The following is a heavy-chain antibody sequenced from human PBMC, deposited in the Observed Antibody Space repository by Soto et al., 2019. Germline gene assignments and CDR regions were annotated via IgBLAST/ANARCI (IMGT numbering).Heavy chain of an antibody. CDR2: ITYDGSRK. J-gene: IGHJ4*02. CDR3: ANVIQADRDTYHYGAAY. V-gene: IGHV3-30*18. Sequence: QVQLVESGVGVVQPGTSLRLSCSASGFTFGNFGMHWVRQSPGRGLEWVSIITYDGSRKHYIDSVKGRFPISRDNSKNTVLLQMNSLRAEESAVYYGANVIQADRDTYHYGAAYWGQGTLVTVSS. CDR1: GFTFGNFG. D-gene: IGHD5-12*01.